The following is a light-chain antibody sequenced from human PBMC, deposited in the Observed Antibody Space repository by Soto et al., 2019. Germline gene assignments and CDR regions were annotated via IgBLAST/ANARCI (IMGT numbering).Light chain of an antibody. CDR2: NNN. CDR3: AAWDDSLNGVV. CDR1: SSNIGSNN. V-gene: IGLV1-44*01. Sequence: QSVLTQPPSGSGTPGQRVTIPCSGSSSNIGSNNVNWYQQLPGTAPKLLIYNNNQRPSGVPDRFSGSKSGTSASLAISGLQSEDEGDYYCAAWDDSLNGVVFGGGTKLTVL. J-gene: IGLJ2*01.